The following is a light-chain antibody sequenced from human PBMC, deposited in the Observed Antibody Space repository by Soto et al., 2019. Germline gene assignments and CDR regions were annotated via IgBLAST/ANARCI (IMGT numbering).Light chain of an antibody. CDR3: SSYTSSSTL. CDR1: RSDVGGYNY. Sequence: QSALSRACSGSRFPGSASHKYRTGNRSDVGGYNYVSWYQQHPGKAPKLMIYDVSNRPSGVSNRFSGSKSGNTASLTISGLQAEDEADYYCSSYTSSSTLFGTGTKVTVL. J-gene: IGLJ1*01. CDR2: DVS. V-gene: IGLV2-14*01.